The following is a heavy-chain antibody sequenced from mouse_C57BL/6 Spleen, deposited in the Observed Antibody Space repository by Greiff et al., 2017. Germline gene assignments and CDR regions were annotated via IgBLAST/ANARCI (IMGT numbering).Heavy chain of an antibody. D-gene: IGHD2-2*01. CDR3: ARVKLDY. J-gene: IGHJ4*01. CDR2: ISSGGSYT. V-gene: IGHV5-6*01. Sequence: EVHLVESGGDLVKPGGSLKLSCAASGFTFSSYGMSWVRQTPDKRLEWVATISSGGSYTYYPDSVKGRFTISRDNAKNTLYLQMSSLKSEDTAMYYCARVKLDYWGQGTSVTVSS. CDR1: GFTFSSYG.